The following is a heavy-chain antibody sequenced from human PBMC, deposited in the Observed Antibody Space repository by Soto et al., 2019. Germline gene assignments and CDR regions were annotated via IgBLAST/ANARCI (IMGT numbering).Heavy chain of an antibody. Sequence: QVQLQQWGAGLLKPSETLSLTCAVYGGSFSGYYWSWIRQPPGKVLEWIGEINHSGSTNYNPSLKSRVTISVDTSKNQFSLKLSSVTAADTAVYYCARGGIVVVPATTIFDYWGQGTLVTVSS. CDR2: INHSGST. CDR3: ARGGIVVVPATTIFDY. CDR1: GGSFSGYY. V-gene: IGHV4-34*01. J-gene: IGHJ4*02. D-gene: IGHD2-2*01.